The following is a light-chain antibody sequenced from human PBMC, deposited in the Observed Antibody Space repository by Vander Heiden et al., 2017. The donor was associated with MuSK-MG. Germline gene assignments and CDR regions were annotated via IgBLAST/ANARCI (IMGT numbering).Light chain of an antibody. Sequence: EIVMTQSPATLSVSPWERATLSCRASQSVSSNLAWYQQKPGQAPRLLIYGASTRATGFPARFSGRGSGTEFTLTITSLQSEDFAVYYCQQYNDWPRTFGQGTKVEIK. CDR1: QSVSSN. CDR2: GAS. J-gene: IGKJ1*01. CDR3: QQYNDWPRT. V-gene: IGKV3-15*01.